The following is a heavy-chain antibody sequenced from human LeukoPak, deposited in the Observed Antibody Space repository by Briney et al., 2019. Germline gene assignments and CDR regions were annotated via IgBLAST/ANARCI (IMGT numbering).Heavy chain of an antibody. CDR2: ISACNGNT. CDR3: ARDYYDEVALDY. D-gene: IGHD3-22*01. Sequence: ASVKVSCKASGYTFTSYGISWVRQAPGQGLEWMGWISACNGNTNYAQKLQGRVTMTTDTSTSTAYMELRSLRSDDTAVYYCARDYYDEVALDYWGQGTLVTVSS. V-gene: IGHV1-18*01. J-gene: IGHJ4*02. CDR1: GYTFTSYG.